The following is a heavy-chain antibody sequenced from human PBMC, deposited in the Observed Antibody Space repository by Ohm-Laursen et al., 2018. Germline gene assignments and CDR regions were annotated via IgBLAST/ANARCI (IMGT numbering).Heavy chain of an antibody. CDR3: ARDPDSYVSGNYYSFFDF. J-gene: IGHJ4*02. V-gene: IGHV3-48*03. CDR1: GFTVSSYE. CDR2: ISNSGSAI. D-gene: IGHD3-10*01. Sequence: SLRLSCTASGFTVSSYEMSWVRQAPGMGLEWVSHISNSGSAIRYADSVKGRFTISRDNAKNTLYLQMNSLRAEDTAVYYCARDPDSYVSGNYYSFFDFWGQGALVTVSS.